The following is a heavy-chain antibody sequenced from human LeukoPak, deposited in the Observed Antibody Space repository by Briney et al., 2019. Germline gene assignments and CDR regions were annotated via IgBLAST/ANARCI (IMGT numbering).Heavy chain of an antibody. CDR3: AREGSSWYYYYYYMDV. Sequence: ASVKVSCKASGYTFTSYGISWVRQAPGQGLEWMGWISAYNGNTNYAQKLQGRVTMTTDTSTSTAYMELRSLRSDDTAVYHCAREGSSWYYYYYYMDVWGKGTTVTVSS. J-gene: IGHJ6*03. V-gene: IGHV1-18*01. D-gene: IGHD6-13*01. CDR1: GYTFTSYG. CDR2: ISAYNGNT.